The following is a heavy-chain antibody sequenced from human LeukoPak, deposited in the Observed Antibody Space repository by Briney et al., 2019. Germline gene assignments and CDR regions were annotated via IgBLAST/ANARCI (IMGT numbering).Heavy chain of an antibody. CDR3: AKLRIAVAGPFDY. D-gene: IGHD6-19*01. Sequence: GGSLRLSCADSGFTFSGYWMNWVRQAPGKGLEWVSAISGSGGSTYYADSVKGRFTISRDNSKNTLYLQMNSLRAEDTAVYYCAKLRIAVAGPFDYWGQGTLVTVSS. CDR1: GFTFSGYW. V-gene: IGHV3-23*01. CDR2: ISGSGGST. J-gene: IGHJ4*02.